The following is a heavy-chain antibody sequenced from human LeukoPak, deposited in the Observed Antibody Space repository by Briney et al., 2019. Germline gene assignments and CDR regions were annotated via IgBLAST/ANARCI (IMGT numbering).Heavy chain of an antibody. CDR3: ASQGGLDY. CDR1: GFTFDDYA. J-gene: IGHJ4*02. V-gene: IGHV3-9*01. D-gene: IGHD3-16*01. Sequence: GGSLRLSCAASGFTFDDYAMHWVRQAPGKGLEWVSGISWNSGSIGYADSVKGRFTISRDNAKNSLYLQMNSLRAEDTAVYYCASQGGLDYWGQGTLVTVSS. CDR2: ISWNSGSI.